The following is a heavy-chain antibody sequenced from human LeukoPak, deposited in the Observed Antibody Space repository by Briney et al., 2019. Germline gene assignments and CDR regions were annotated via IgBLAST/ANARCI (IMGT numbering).Heavy chain of an antibody. J-gene: IGHJ4*02. D-gene: IGHD5-18*01. V-gene: IGHV3-21*01. CDR1: GFTFSSYS. Sequence: GGSLRLSCAASGFTFSSYSMNWVRQAPGKGLEWVSSISSSSSYIYYADSVKGRLTISRDNAKNSLYLQMNSLRAEDTAVYYCARAIGYSYGFDYWGQGTLVTVSS. CDR3: ARAIGYSYGFDY. CDR2: ISSSSSYI.